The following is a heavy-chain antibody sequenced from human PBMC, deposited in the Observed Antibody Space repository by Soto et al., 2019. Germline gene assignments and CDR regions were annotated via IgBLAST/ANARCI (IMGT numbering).Heavy chain of an antibody. Sequence: QVQLVQSGTEVKKPGASVRVSCKASGYTFTDYFIHWVRLAPGQGLEWLGWINPKSGATYYAQNFQGWVTMTRDTSINTAYMELSRLTSDDTAVYYCARDSYGYVHYWGQGTLVTVSS. CDR2: INPKSGAT. CDR3: ARDSYGYVHY. CDR1: GYTFTDYF. V-gene: IGHV1-2*04. D-gene: IGHD2-2*01. J-gene: IGHJ4*02.